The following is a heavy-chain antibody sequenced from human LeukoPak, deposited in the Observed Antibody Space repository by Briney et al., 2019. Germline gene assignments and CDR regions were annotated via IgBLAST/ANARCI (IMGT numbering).Heavy chain of an antibody. V-gene: IGHV1-18*04. CDR2: ISAYNGNT. CDR1: GYTFTGYY. D-gene: IGHD3-22*01. J-gene: IGHJ3*02. CDR3: ARLTYYYDSSGYSRAFDI. Sequence: GASVKVSCTASGYTFTGYYMHWVRQAPGQGLEWMGWISAYNGNTNYAQKLQGRVTMTTDTSTSTAYMELRSLRSDDTAVYYCARLTYYYDSSGYSRAFDIWGQGTMVTVSS.